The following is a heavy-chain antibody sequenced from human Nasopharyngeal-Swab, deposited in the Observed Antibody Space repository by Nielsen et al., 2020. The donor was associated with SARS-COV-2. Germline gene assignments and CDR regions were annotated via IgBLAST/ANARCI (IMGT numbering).Heavy chain of an antibody. J-gene: IGHJ4*02. CDR2: INHSGST. V-gene: IGHV4-34*01. D-gene: IGHD3-22*01. Sequence: SETLSLTCAVYGGSFSGYYWSWIRQPPGKGLEWIGEINHSGSTNYNPSLKSRVTMSVDTSKNQFSLKLSSVTAADTAVYYCARVFRYYYDSSGLGTSCYFDYWGQGTLVTVSS. CDR1: GGSFSGYY. CDR3: ARVFRYYYDSSGLGTSCYFDY.